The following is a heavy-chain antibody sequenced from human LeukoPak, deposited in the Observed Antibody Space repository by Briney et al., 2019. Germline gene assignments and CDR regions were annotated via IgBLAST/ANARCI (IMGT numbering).Heavy chain of an antibody. D-gene: IGHD3-22*01. Sequence: SETLSLTCTVSGGSISSYYWSWIRQPPGKGLEWIGYIYYSGSTNYNPSLKSRVTISVDTSKNQFSLKLSSVTAADTAVYYCAREVSYDSSRYYQPFDYWGQGTLVTVSS. CDR2: IYYSGST. J-gene: IGHJ4*02. V-gene: IGHV4-59*01. CDR3: AREVSYDSSRYYQPFDY. CDR1: GGSISSYY.